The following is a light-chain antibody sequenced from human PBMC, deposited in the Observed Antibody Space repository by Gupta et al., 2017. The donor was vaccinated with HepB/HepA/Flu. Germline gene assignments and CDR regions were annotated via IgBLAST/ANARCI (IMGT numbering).Light chain of an antibody. V-gene: IGLV2-14*01. J-gene: IGLJ2*01. CDR2: AVT. CDR3: SSDTTRSTVV. Sequence: QSALTQPASVSGSPGQAITISFPGTSSDVGSYKYVSCHQQHPDKALNLMFYAVTRRSAVVSSRFSGSKAGNTVSLTISGLEDEDEDDYSYSSDTTRSTVVFGGGTKLTVL. CDR1: SSDVGSYKY.